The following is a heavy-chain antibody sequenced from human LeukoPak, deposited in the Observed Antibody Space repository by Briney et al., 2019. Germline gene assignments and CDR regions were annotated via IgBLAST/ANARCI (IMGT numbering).Heavy chain of an antibody. Sequence: ASVTVSCKASGYTFTGYYMHWVRQAPGQGLEWMGWINPNSGGTNSAQKLQGRVTMTTDTSTSTAYMELRSLTSDDTAVYYCARASGYSYGYVYFDYWGQGTLVTVSS. CDR3: ARASGYSYGYVYFDY. V-gene: IGHV1-2*02. CDR2: INPNSGGT. D-gene: IGHD5-18*01. J-gene: IGHJ4*02. CDR1: GYTFTGYY.